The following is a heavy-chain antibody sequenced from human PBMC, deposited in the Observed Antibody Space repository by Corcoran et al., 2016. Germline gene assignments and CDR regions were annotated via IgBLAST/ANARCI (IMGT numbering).Heavy chain of an antibody. CDR1: GYTFTSYG. D-gene: IGHD3-3*01. Sequence: QVQLVQSGAEVKKPGASVKVSCKASGYTFTSYGISWVRQAPGQGLEWMGWISAYNGNTNYAKKLQGRVTMTTDTSTSTANMELRSLRADDTAVYYWARDAATLGITIFGVVGGMDVWGQGTTVTVSS. CDR2: ISAYNGNT. V-gene: IGHV1-18*01. J-gene: IGHJ6*02. CDR3: ARDAATLGITIFGVVGGMDV.